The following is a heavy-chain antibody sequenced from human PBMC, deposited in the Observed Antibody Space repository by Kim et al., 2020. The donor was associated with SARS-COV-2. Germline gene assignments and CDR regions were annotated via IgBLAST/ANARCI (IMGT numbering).Heavy chain of an antibody. Sequence: SETLSLTCTVSGGSISSSSYYWGWIRQPPGKGLEWIGSIYYSGSTYYNPSLKSRVTISVDTSKNQFSLKLSSVTAADTAVYYCARGVRGGPKGGNFDYWGQGTLVTVSS. CDR1: GGSISSSSYY. CDR3: ARGVRGGPKGGNFDY. V-gene: IGHV4-39*01. J-gene: IGHJ4*02. CDR2: IYYSGST. D-gene: IGHD3-10*01.